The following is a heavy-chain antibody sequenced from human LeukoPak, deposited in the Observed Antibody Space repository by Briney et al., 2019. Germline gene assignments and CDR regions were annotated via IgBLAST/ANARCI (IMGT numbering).Heavy chain of an antibody. D-gene: IGHD6-13*01. V-gene: IGHV4-30-4*01. CDR1: GGSISSGNYY. Sequence: PQTLSLTCTVSGGSISSGNYYWSCIRQPPGNGLEWMLYINYSVITYYNPSLKRRVTISVEKSKTQLSLKLSSGIAGETAVYYCARDSSSWYSYGMDVWGKGTTVTVSS. CDR3: ARDSSSWYSYGMDV. CDR2: INYSVIT. J-gene: IGHJ6*04.